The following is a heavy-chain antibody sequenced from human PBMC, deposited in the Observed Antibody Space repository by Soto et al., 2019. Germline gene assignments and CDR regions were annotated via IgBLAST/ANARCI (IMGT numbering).Heavy chain of an antibody. CDR2: INHSGST. V-gene: IGHV4-34*01. D-gene: IGHD3-3*01. J-gene: IGHJ6*02. CDR1: GGSFSGYY. Sequence: SETLSLTCAVYGGSFSGYYWSWIRQPPGKGLEWIGEINHSGSTNYNPSLKSRVTISVDTSKNQFSLKLSSVTAADTAVYYCAGEDNLRSRGRVDVWGQGTTVTVS. CDR3: AGEDNLRSRGRVDV.